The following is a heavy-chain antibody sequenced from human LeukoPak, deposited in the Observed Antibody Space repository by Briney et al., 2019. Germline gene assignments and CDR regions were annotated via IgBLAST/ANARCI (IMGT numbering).Heavy chain of an antibody. CDR1: GFTFDDYG. V-gene: IGHV3-20*04. Sequence: GGSLRLSCAASGFTFDDYGMSWVRQAPGKGLEWVSGINWNGGSTGYADSVKGRFTISRDNAKNSVYLQMNSLRAEDTALYYCARVKSQWFGEFYPKWYDPWGQGTLVTVSS. CDR2: INWNGGST. CDR3: ARVKSQWFGEFYPKWYDP. J-gene: IGHJ5*02. D-gene: IGHD3-10*01.